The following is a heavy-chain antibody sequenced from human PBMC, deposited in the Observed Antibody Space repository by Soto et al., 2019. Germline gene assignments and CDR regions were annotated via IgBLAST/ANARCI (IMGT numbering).Heavy chain of an antibody. J-gene: IGHJ4*02. V-gene: IGHV1-69*06. CDR1: GGTFNSYL. D-gene: IGHD2-2*01. CDR2: IIPAFGTA. Sequence: QVQLVQSGAEVKNPGSSVKVSCKTSGGTFNSYLIDWVRQAPGQGLEWMGGIIPAFGTAKYAQKFPGRVTITADKSTTTAYMELRTLTSEDTAVYYCARGLDQPPVGLYFDTWGQGTLVTVSS. CDR3: ARGLDQPPVGLYFDT.